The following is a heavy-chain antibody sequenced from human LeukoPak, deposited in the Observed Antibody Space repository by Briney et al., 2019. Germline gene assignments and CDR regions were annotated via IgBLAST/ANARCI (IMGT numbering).Heavy chain of an antibody. CDR1: GFTFSSYA. Sequence: PGGALRLSCAASGFTFSSYAMHWVRQAPGKGLEWVAVISYDGSNKYYADSVKGRFTISRDNSKNTLYLQMNSLRAEDTAVYYCAKAHCSSTSCSRADNWGQGTLVTVSS. D-gene: IGHD2-2*01. J-gene: IGHJ4*02. V-gene: IGHV3-30-3*01. CDR3: AKAHCSSTSCSRADN. CDR2: ISYDGSNK.